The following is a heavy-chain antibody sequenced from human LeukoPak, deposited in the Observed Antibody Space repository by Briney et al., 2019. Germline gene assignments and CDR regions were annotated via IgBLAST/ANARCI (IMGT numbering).Heavy chain of an antibody. J-gene: IGHJ4*02. CDR3: AKSKYSYGYSLDY. D-gene: IGHD5-18*01. CDR2: ISWNSGSI. CDR1: GFTFDDYA. V-gene: IGHV3-9*01. Sequence: EPGGSLRLSCAASGFTFDDYAMHWVRQAPGKGLEWVSGISWNSGSIGYADSVRGRFTISRDNAKNSLYLQMNSLRAEDTALYYCAKSKYSYGYSLDYWGQGTLVTVSS.